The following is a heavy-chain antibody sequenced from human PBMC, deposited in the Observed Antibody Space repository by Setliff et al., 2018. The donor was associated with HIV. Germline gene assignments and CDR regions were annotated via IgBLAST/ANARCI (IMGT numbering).Heavy chain of an antibody. Sequence: ASVKVSCKTSGYDFRRYGIAWVRQVPGHGLEWMGWISPQNGKTKYAQRFQGRVTLTTDTSTSTAYMELSSLRSEDTAVYYCARNPRIAVAGTDYYYYMDVWGKGTTVTVSS. J-gene: IGHJ6*03. CDR1: GYDFRRYG. D-gene: IGHD6-19*01. V-gene: IGHV1-18*01. CDR2: ISPQNGKT. CDR3: ARNPRIAVAGTDYYYYMDV.